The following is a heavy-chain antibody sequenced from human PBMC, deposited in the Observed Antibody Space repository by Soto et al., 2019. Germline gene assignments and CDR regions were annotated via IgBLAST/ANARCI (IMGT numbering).Heavy chain of an antibody. CDR2: ISSNGGST. V-gene: IGHV3-64*01. CDR3: ASSSWYDGLYY. Sequence: PGGSLRLSCAASGFTFSDYYLSWIRQAPGKGLEYVSAISSNGGSTYYANSVKGRFTISRDNSKNTLYLQMGSLRAEDMAVYYCASSSWYDGLYYWGQGTLVTVSS. D-gene: IGHD6-13*01. CDR1: GFTFSDYY. J-gene: IGHJ4*02.